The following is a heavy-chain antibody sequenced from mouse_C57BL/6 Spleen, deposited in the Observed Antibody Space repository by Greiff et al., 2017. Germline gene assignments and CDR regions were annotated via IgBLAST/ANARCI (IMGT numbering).Heavy chain of an antibody. CDR3: AREDDYYALDY. Sequence: EVMLVESGGGLVKPGGSLKLSCAASGFTFSSYAMPWVRQTPEKRLEWVATISDGGSYTYYPDNVKGRFTISRDNAKNNLYLQMSHLKSEDTAMYYCAREDDYYALDYWGQGTSVTVSS. J-gene: IGHJ4*01. CDR2: ISDGGSYT. V-gene: IGHV5-4*01. CDR1: GFTFSSYA.